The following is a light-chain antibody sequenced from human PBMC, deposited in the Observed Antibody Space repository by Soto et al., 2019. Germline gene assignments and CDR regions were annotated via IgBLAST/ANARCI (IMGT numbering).Light chain of an antibody. Sequence: QPVLTQSSSASASLGSSVKLTCTLSSGHSSYIIAWHQQQPGKAPRYLMKLEGSGSYNKGSGVPDRFSGSSSGADRYLTIANLQSEDEADYYCETWDSNTDMVFGGGTKLTVL. CDR3: ETWDSNTDMV. CDR2: LEGSGSY. CDR1: SGHSSYI. V-gene: IGLV4-60*03. J-gene: IGLJ2*01.